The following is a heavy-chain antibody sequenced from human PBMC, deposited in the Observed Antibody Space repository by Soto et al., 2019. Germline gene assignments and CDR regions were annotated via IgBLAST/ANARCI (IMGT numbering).Heavy chain of an antibody. CDR1: GGSVSSNNW. Sequence: QVQLQESGPGLVKPSGTLSLTCAVSGGSVSSNNWWSWVRQSPGKGLEWMGEIYHSGSAHYNPSLKRLATIPLDKSKNLFALRLTSVTAADTAVYYCARVPGVVVSADDAFDIWGPVTRVIVSS. V-gene: IGHV4-4*02. J-gene: IGHJ3*02. D-gene: IGHD2-21*02. CDR3: ARVPGVVVSADDAFDI. CDR2: IYHSGSA.